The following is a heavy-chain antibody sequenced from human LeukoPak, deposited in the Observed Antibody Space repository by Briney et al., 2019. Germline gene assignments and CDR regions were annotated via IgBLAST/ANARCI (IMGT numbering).Heavy chain of an antibody. V-gene: IGHV4-59*08. Sequence: SETLSLTCTVSGGSISSYYWSWIRQPPGKGLEWIGYIYYSGSTNYNPSLKSRVTISVDTSKNQFSLKLSSVTAADTAVYYCARLYGLYGASIDYWGQGTLVTVSS. D-gene: IGHD4-17*01. CDR1: GGSISSYY. CDR2: IYYSGST. CDR3: ARLYGLYGASIDY. J-gene: IGHJ4*02.